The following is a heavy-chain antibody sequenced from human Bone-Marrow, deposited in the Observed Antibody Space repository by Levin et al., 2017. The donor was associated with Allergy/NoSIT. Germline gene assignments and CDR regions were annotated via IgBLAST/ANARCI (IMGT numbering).Heavy chain of an antibody. D-gene: IGHD1-26*01. J-gene: IGHJ4*02. V-gene: IGHV3-53*01. Sequence: GESLKISCAASGFVLSRNHMSWVRQAPGKGLEWLSVTYSGGATSYRDSVKGRFTIARDNFKNTLYLQMNSLGPEDTAIYYCARDNFDTPGELDYWGQGTLVTVSS. CDR1: GFVLSRNH. CDR2: TYSGGAT. CDR3: ARDNFDTPGELDY.